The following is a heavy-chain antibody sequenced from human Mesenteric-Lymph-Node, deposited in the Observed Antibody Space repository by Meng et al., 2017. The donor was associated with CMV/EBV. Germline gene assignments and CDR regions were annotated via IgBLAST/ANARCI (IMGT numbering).Heavy chain of an antibody. CDR1: GGSFSGYY. Sequence: QIQVNQWGAGLLKPAETLSVTCAVYGGSFSGYYWNWIRQSPEKGLEWIGEINQSGSTTYNPSFTSRIIISVDTSTNQISLNMSSVTAADTAVYYCARGSSYDILTGYFDYWGQGALVTVSS. CDR3: ARGSSYDILTGYFDY. V-gene: IGHV4-34*01. D-gene: IGHD3-9*01. CDR2: INQSGST. J-gene: IGHJ4*02.